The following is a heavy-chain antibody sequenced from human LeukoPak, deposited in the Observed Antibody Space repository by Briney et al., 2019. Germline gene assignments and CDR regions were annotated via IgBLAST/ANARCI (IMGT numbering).Heavy chain of an antibody. V-gene: IGHV3-23*01. J-gene: IGHJ5*02. CDR1: GFTFTNYV. D-gene: IGHD2-15*01. CDR2: ISGSGGNT. CDR3: AKEGYCSGGSCYSGWFDP. Sequence: GGSLRLSCAASGFTFTNYVMSWVRQAPGKGLEWVSGISGSGGNTYYADSVKGRFTISGDNSKNTLYLQMNSLRAEDTAVYYCAKEGYCSGGSCYSGWFDPWGQGTLVTVSS.